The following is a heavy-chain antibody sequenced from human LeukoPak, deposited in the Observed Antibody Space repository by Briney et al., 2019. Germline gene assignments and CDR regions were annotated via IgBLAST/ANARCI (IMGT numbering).Heavy chain of an antibody. J-gene: IGHJ4*02. Sequence: GGSLRLSCVASGFTFSNYLMNWVRQAPGKGLEWVSGISHSGSSVYYADSVKGRFTISRDNSKNTLYLQMDRLRVEDTAVYYCAMALDYWGQGTLVTVSS. CDR1: GFTFSNYL. CDR3: AMALDY. V-gene: IGHV3-23*01. CDR2: ISHSGSSV.